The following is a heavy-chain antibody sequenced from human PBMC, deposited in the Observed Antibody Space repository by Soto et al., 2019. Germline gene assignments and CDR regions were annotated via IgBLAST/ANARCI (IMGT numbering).Heavy chain of an antibody. V-gene: IGHV1-69*12. Sequence: QVQLVQSGAEVKKPGSSVKVSCKASGGTFISYSISWVRQAPGQGLEWMGGTIPIFGTTNYAQKFQGRVTITADESTSTAYLELSSLRSEDTAVYYCARCLVTSSFCYCGMDVWGQGTTVSVSS. J-gene: IGHJ6*02. CDR3: ARCLVTSSFCYCGMDV. D-gene: IGHD2-21*02. CDR2: TIPIFGTT. CDR1: GGTFISYS.